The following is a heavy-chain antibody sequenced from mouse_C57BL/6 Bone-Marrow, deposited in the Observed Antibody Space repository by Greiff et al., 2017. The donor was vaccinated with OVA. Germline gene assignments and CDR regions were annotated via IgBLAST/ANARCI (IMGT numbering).Heavy chain of an antibody. CDR1: GYAFTNYL. CDR2: INPGSGGT. V-gene: IGHV1-54*01. Sequence: VKLMESGAELVRPGTSVKVSCKASGYAFTNYLIEWVKQRPGQGLEWIGVINPGSGGTNYNEKFKGKATLTADKSSSTAYMQLSSLTSEDSAVYFCARRNYYGSSYWFAYWGQGTLVTVSA. J-gene: IGHJ3*01. D-gene: IGHD1-1*01. CDR3: ARRNYYGSSYWFAY.